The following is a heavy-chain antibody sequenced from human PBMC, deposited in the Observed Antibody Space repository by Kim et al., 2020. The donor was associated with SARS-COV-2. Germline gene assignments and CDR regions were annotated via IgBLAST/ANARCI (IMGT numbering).Heavy chain of an antibody. Sequence: ADSVKGRFTISRDNAKNSLYLQMNSLGAEDTAVYYCARARYDSSGYYLDYWGQGTLVTVSS. CDR3: ARARYDSSGYYLDY. D-gene: IGHD3-22*01. V-gene: IGHV3-21*01. J-gene: IGHJ4*02.